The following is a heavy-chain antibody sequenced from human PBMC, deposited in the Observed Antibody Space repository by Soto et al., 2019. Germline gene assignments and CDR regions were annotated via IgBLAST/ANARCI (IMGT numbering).Heavy chain of an antibody. D-gene: IGHD3-10*01. V-gene: IGHV4-31*03. CDR1: GGSISSGGYY. Sequence: SETLSLTCTVSGGSISSGGYYWSWIRQHPGKGLEWIGYIYYSGSTYYNPSLKSRVTISVDTSKNQFSLKLSSVTAADTAVYYCARDVRYGVVSWGMDVWGQGTTVTVSS. J-gene: IGHJ6*02. CDR3: ARDVRYGVVSWGMDV. CDR2: IYYSGST.